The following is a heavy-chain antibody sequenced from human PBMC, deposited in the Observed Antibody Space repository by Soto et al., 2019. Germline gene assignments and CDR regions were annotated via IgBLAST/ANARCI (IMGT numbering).Heavy chain of an antibody. CDR2: ISGSGGST. CDR3: ATGPFMIVVVITTLDQTGGDY. D-gene: IGHD3-22*01. Sequence: PGGSLRLSCAVSGFTFSSYAMSWVRQALGKGLEWVFAISGSGGSTYYADSVKGRFTISRDNTKNTLYLQMNILRAEDTAVYYCATGPFMIVVVITTLDQTGGDYWGQGTLVTVSS. V-gene: IGHV3-23*01. J-gene: IGHJ4*02. CDR1: GFTFSSYA.